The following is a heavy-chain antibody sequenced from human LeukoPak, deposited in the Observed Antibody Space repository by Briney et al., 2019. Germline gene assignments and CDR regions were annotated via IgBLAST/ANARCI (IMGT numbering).Heavy chain of an antibody. J-gene: IGHJ4*02. V-gene: IGHV4-39*01. D-gene: IGHD6-13*01. Sequence: AEPLSLTCTVSGGSISSSSYYWGWIRQPPGKGLEWIGSIYYSGSTYYNPSLKSRVTISVDTSKNQFSLKLSSVTAADTAVYYCARLRSAAGSGPSDYWGQGTLVTVSS. CDR1: GGSISSSSYY. CDR2: IYYSGST. CDR3: ARLRSAAGSGPSDY.